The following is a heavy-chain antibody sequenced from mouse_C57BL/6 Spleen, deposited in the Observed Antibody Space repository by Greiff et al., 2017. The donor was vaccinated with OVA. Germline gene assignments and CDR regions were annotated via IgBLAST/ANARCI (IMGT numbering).Heavy chain of an antibody. CDR3: ARHQDWDGYFDV. Sequence: EVNVVESGGDLVKPGGSLKLSCAASGFTFSSYGMSWVRQTPDKRLEWVATISSGGSYTYYPDSVKGRFTISRDNAKNTLYLQMSSLKSEDTAMYYCARHQDWDGYFDVWGTGTTVTVSS. V-gene: IGHV5-6*01. D-gene: IGHD4-1*01. CDR2: ISSGGSYT. CDR1: GFTFSSYG. J-gene: IGHJ1*03.